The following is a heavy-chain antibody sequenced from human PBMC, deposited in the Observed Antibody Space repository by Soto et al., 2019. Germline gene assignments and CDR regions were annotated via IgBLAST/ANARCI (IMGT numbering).Heavy chain of an antibody. J-gene: IGHJ4*02. V-gene: IGHV3-23*01. CDR2: ISGSGGST. CDR1: GFTFSSYA. CDR3: AKRRDYYDSSGYYYDY. Sequence: GGSLRLSCAASGFTFSSYAMSWVRQAPGKGQEWVSAISGSGGSTYYADSVKGRFTISRDNSKNTLYLQMNSLRAEDTAVYYCAKRRDYYDSSGYYYDYWGQGTLVTVSS. D-gene: IGHD3-22*01.